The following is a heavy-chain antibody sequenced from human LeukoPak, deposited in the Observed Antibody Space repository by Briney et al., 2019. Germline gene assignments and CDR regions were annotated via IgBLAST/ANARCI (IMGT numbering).Heavy chain of an antibody. Sequence: ASVKVSCKASGYTFTDYYMYWVRQTPGQGLEWMGWINPNSGGTNYARKFQGWVTMTRDTSVSTAYMELTRLKFDDTAVYYCAITSYSDSGSYYYYYAMDVWGQGTTVTVSS. CDR3: AITSYSDSGSYYYYYAMDV. CDR2: INPNSGGT. CDR1: GYTFTDYY. D-gene: IGHD3-10*01. V-gene: IGHV1-2*04. J-gene: IGHJ6*02.